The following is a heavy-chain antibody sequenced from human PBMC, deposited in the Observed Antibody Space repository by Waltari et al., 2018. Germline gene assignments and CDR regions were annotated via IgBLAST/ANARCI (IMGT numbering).Heavy chain of an antibody. J-gene: IGHJ4*02. D-gene: IGHD4-17*01. CDR1: GFTFSSYS. CDR2: ISRSSSTI. Sequence: EVQLVASGGGLVQPGGSLRLSCAPSGFTFSSYSMNWVRQAPGKGLEWVSYISRSSSTIYYADSVKGRFTISRDNAKNSLYLQMNSLRAEDTAVYYCARVSRTVTLFFDYWGQGTLVTVSS. CDR3: ARVSRTVTLFFDY. V-gene: IGHV3-48*01.